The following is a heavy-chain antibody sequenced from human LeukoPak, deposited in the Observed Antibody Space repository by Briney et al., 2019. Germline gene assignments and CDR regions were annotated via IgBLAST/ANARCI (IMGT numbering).Heavy chain of an antibody. CDR2: IYYSGST. CDR3: ARAGYYSAFDY. CDR1: GGSISSSSYY. J-gene: IGHJ4*02. Sequence: SSETLSLTCTVSGGSISSSSYYWGWIRQPPGKGLEWIGSIYYSGSTYYNPSLKSRVTISVDTSKNQFSLKLSSVTAADTAVYYCARAGYYSAFDYWGQGTLVTVSS. V-gene: IGHV4-39*07. D-gene: IGHD3-22*01.